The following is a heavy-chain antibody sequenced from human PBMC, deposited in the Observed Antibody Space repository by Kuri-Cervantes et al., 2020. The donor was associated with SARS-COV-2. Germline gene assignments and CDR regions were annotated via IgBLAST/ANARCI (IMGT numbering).Heavy chain of an antibody. J-gene: IGHJ6*03. V-gene: IGHV1-69*04. CDR2: IIPIFNVA. CDR1: GGTFTTYS. D-gene: IGHD6-6*01. Sequence: SVKVSCKASGGTFTTYSITWVRQAPGQGLEWIGRIIPIFNVANYPEKFHGRITITADKSTSTAYMELSSLRSEDTAVYYCAGDLLVLHYYYMDVWGKGTTVTVSS. CDR3: AGDLLVLHYYYMDV.